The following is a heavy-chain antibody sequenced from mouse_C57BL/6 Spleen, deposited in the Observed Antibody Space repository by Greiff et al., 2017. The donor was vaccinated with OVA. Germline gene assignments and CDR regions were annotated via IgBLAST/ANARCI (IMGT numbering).Heavy chain of an antibody. CDR1: GYTFTSYW. D-gene: IGHD2-4*01. J-gene: IGHJ2*01. V-gene: IGHV1-61*01. CDR2: IYPSDSGT. Sequence: QVQLQQPGAELVRPGSSVKLSCKASGYTFTSYWMDWVKQRPGQGLEWIGNIYPSDSGTHYNEKFKGKATLTVDKSSSTAYLQLSSLTSEAAAVYYCASASYDYGVDYWGQGTTLTVSS. CDR3: ASASYDYGVDY.